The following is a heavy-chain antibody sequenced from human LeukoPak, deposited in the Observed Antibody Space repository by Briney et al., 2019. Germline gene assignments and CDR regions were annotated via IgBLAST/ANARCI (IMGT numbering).Heavy chain of an antibody. Sequence: GESLKIFCRGSGYTFTDYWIGWARQMPGKGLEWMGIIYPGDSDARYSPSFQGQFIISADKSINTTYLQWSGLKASDTAMYYCARIGCTGFSCFLDYWGQGTRVTVSS. CDR1: GYTFTDYW. CDR3: ARIGCTGFSCFLDY. V-gene: IGHV5-51*01. D-gene: IGHD2-8*02. CDR2: IYPGDSDA. J-gene: IGHJ4*02.